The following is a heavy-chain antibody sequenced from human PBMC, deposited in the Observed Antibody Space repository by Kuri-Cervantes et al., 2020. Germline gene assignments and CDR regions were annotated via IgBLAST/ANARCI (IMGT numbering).Heavy chain of an antibody. CDR3: ARTTVVTGALDY. CDR2: IYYSGST. Sequence: SETLSLTCTVSGGSISSTSYYWGWIRQPPGRGLEWIGSIYYSGSTYYNPSLKSRVTISVDTSKNQFSLKLSSVTAADTAVYYCARTTVVTGALDYWGQGTLVTVS. J-gene: IGHJ4*02. D-gene: IGHD4-23*01. CDR1: GGSISSTSYY. V-gene: IGHV4-39*07.